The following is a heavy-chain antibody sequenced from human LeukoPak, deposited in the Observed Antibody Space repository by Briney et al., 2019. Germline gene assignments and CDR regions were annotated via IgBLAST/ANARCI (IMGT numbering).Heavy chain of an antibody. D-gene: IGHD5-12*01. J-gene: IGHJ4*02. V-gene: IGHV3-48*03. CDR2: ISSSGSTI. Sequence: GGSLRLSCAASGFTFSSYEMNWVRQAPGKGLEWVSYISSSGSTIYYADSVKGRFTISRDNAKNSLYLQMNSLRAEDTAVYYCARYSGYDRTDFDYWGQGTLVTVSS. CDR1: GFTFSSYE. CDR3: ARYSGYDRTDFDY.